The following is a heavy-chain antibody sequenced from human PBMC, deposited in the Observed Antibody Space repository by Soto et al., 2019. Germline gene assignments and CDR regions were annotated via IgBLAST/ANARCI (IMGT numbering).Heavy chain of an antibody. J-gene: IGHJ5*02. CDR1: GYTFTSYA. CDR2: INAGNGNT. D-gene: IGHD6-13*01. Sequence: ASVKVSCKASGYTFTSYAMHWVRQAPGQRLEWMGWINAGNGNTKYSQKFQGRVTITRDTSASTAYMELSSLRSEDTAVYYCARASPEYSSSWYLDPWGQGTLVTVSS. V-gene: IGHV1-3*01. CDR3: ARASPEYSSSWYLDP.